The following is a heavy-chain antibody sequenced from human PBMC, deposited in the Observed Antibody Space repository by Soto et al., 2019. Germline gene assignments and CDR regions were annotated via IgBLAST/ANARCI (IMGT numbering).Heavy chain of an antibody. J-gene: IGHJ3*02. D-gene: IGHD2-8*01. CDR2: IKQDGSEK. Sequence: GGSLRLSCAAPGFTLSSYWMSWVRQAPGEGLEGVANIKQDGSEKYYVDSVKGRFTISRDNAKNSLYLQMNSLRAEDTAVYYCARDWGRYCTNGVSPDAFDIGGKGKMVTVPS. V-gene: IGHV3-7*01. CDR1: GFTLSSYW. CDR3: ARDWGRYCTNGVSPDAFDI.